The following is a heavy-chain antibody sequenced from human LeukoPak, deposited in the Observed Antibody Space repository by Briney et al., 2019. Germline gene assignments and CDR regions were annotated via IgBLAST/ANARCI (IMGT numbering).Heavy chain of an antibody. Sequence: GGSLRLSCAASGFTVSSNYMSWVRQAPGKGLEWVSVIYSGGSTYYADSVKGRFTISRDNSKNTLYLQMNSLRAEDTAVYYCARVEYSSSSSDYWGQGTLVTVSS. D-gene: IGHD6-6*01. CDR2: IYSGGST. CDR1: GFTVSSNY. CDR3: ARVEYSSSSSDY. J-gene: IGHJ4*02. V-gene: IGHV3-53*01.